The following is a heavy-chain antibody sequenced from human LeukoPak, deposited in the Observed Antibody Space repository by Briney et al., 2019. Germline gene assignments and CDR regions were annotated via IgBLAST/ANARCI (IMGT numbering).Heavy chain of an antibody. D-gene: IGHD2-15*01. Sequence: SETLSLTCTVSGGSISSGGYYWSWIRQPPGKGLEWIGYIYYSGSTNYNPSLKSRVTISVDTSKNQFSLKLSSVTAADTAVYYCARVVVATGGYYYYGMDVWGQGTTVTVSS. J-gene: IGHJ6*02. CDR3: ARVVVATGGYYYYGMDV. CDR1: GGSISSGGYY. CDR2: IYYSGST. V-gene: IGHV4-61*08.